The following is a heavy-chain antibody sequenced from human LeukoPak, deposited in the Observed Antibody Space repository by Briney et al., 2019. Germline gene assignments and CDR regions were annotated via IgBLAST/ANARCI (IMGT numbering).Heavy chain of an antibody. Sequence: SETLSLTCTVSGGSISSNSYYWGWIRQPPGKGLEWIGSIYYSGTTYYNPSLKSRVTISVDTSKNQFSLKLTSVTATDTAVYYCAREGLDYGGTLNWFDPWGQGTLVTVSS. CDR1: GGSISSNSYY. CDR3: AREGLDYGGTLNWFDP. D-gene: IGHD4-23*01. V-gene: IGHV4-39*07. CDR2: IYYSGTT. J-gene: IGHJ5*02.